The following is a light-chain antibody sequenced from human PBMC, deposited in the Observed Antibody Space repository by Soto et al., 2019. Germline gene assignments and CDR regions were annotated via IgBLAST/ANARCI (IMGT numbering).Light chain of an antibody. J-gene: IGKJ1*01. V-gene: IGKV3D-15*01. Sequence: VLTQSPVTLHVYQGATTTLSCRGSQSLSSNLAWYQHRPGQAPRLLIYGASSRATGIPARFSGSGSGTEFTLTISRLQSEDFAVYYCQQYDKWPRTFGHGTKVDIK. CDR2: GAS. CDR3: QQYDKWPRT. CDR1: QSLSSN.